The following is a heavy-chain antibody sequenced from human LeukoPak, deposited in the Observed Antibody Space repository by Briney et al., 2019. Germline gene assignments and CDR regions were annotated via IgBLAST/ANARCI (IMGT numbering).Heavy chain of an antibody. CDR1: GYTFTSYG. CDR3: ARAGSMITFGGVIEFFDY. D-gene: IGHD3-16*02. V-gene: IGHV1-18*01. J-gene: IGHJ4*02. CDR2: ISAYNGNT. Sequence: ASVKVSCKASGYTFTSYGISWVRQAPGQGLEWMGWISAYNGNTNYAQKLQGRVTMTTDTSTSTAYMELRSLRSDDTAVYYCARAGSMITFGGVIEFFDYWGQGTLVTVSS.